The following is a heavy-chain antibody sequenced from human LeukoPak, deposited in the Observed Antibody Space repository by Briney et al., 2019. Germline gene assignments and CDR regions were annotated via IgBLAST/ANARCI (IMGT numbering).Heavy chain of an antibody. Sequence: GESLQISCQGSGSSFTSYWIGWVRQLPGKGLEWMGIIYPGDSDTRYSPSFQGQVTISADKSTSTAYLQWSSLKASDTAMYYCARLTMVRGVIITNPYYFDYWGQGTLVTVSS. CDR2: IYPGDSDT. CDR1: GSSFTSYW. CDR3: ARLTMVRGVIITNPYYFDY. J-gene: IGHJ4*02. D-gene: IGHD3-10*01. V-gene: IGHV5-51*01.